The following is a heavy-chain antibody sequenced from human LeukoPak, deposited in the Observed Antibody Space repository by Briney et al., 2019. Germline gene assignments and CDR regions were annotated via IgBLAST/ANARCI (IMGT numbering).Heavy chain of an antibody. CDR1: GYTFTSYA. CDR2: MNTNTGNP. CDR3: TTEMSSSSWYLTWFDP. J-gene: IGHJ5*02. Sequence: ASVKVSCKASGYTFTSYAMNWVRQAPGQGLEWMGWMNTNTGNPTYVQGFTGRFVFSLDTSVSTAYLQMNSLKTEDTAVYYCTTEMSSSSWYLTWFDPWGQGTLVTVSS. V-gene: IGHV7-4-1*02. D-gene: IGHD6-13*01.